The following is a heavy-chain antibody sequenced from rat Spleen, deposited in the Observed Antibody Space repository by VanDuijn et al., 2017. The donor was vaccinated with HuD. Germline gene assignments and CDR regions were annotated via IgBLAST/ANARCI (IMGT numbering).Heavy chain of an antibody. CDR3: ATGLFPRAAIFAY. D-gene: IGHD1-2*01. Sequence: EVQLVESGGGLVQPGRSLKLSCAASGFTFSDYAMAWVRQAPKKGLEWVATIIYDGSSTYYRDSVKGRFTISRDNAKSTLYLQMDSLRSEDTATYYCATGLFPRAAIFAYWGQGTLVTVSS. J-gene: IGHJ3*01. V-gene: IGHV5-17*01. CDR2: IIYDGSST. CDR1: GFTFSDYA.